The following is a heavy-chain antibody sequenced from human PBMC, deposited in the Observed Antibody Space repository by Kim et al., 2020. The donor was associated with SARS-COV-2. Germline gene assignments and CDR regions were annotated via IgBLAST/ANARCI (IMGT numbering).Heavy chain of an antibody. CDR3: ARHLYFIIWSLFDY. J-gene: IGHJ4*02. CDR1: GGSISSSSYY. CDR2: ISYSGST. Sequence: SETLSLTCTVSGGSISSSSYYWGWIRQPPGKGLEWIASISYSGSTYYNPSLKSRVTISVDTSKNHFSLKLSSVTAADMAVYYCARHLYFIIWSLFDYWGQGTLVTVSS. D-gene: IGHD2-8*02. V-gene: IGHV4-39*01.